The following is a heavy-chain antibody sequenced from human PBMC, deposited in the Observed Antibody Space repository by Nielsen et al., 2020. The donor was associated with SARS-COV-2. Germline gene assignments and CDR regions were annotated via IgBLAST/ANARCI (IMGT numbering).Heavy chain of an antibody. CDR3: ARDYYDTSGYLRNYFDH. J-gene: IGHJ4*02. CDR2: IVVGSGNT. D-gene: IGHD3-22*01. V-gene: IGHV1-58*02. CDR1: GFTFTSSA. Sequence: SVKVSCKASGFTFTSSAMQWVRQARGQRLEWIGWIVVGSGNTNYARKFQERVTITRDMSTSTAYMELSSLRSEDTAVYYCARDYYDTSGYLRNYFDHWGQGTLVTVSS.